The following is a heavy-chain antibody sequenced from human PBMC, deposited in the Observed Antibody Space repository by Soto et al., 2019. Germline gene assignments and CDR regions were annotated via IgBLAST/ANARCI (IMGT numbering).Heavy chain of an antibody. Sequence: ASVKVSCKASGYTFTNYAMHWVRQAPGQRLEWMGWINAGNGNTKYSQKFQGRVTITRDTSASTAYMDLSSLRSEDTAVYYCARGPGGPDGPGDYWGQGTLVTISS. J-gene: IGHJ4*02. CDR1: GYTFTNYA. CDR2: INAGNGNT. V-gene: IGHV1-3*01. CDR3: ARGPGGPDGPGDY. D-gene: IGHD2-15*01.